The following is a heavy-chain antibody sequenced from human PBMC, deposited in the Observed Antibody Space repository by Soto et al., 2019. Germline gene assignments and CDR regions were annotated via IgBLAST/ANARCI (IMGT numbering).Heavy chain of an antibody. Sequence: QVQLQESGPGLLKPSQTLSLTCSVSGGSISSGTYYWSWIRHRPGKGLQWIGYMYNSGTSSYSPSLNSRSVLSVDTSKNQFSLKLTSVTATDTATYFCARRLSGSSAFDFWGLGIVVTVSS. CDR1: GGSISSGTYY. CDR3: ARRLSGSSAFDF. D-gene: IGHD2-15*01. J-gene: IGHJ4*01. CDR2: MYNSGTS. V-gene: IGHV4-31*03.